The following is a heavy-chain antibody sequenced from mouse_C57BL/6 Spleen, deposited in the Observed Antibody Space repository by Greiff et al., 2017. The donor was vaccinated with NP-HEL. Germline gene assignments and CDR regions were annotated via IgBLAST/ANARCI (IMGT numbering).Heavy chain of an antibody. V-gene: IGHV1-69*01. CDR3: ARSNYGSSYVAY. Sequence: QVQLKQPGAELVMPGASVKLSCKASGYTFTSYWMHWVKQRPGQGLEWIGEIDPSDSYTNYNQKFKGKSTLTVDKSSSTAYMQLSSLTSEDSAVYYCARSNYGSSYVAYWGQGTLVTVSA. J-gene: IGHJ3*01. CDR2: IDPSDSYT. CDR1: GYTFTSYW. D-gene: IGHD1-1*01.